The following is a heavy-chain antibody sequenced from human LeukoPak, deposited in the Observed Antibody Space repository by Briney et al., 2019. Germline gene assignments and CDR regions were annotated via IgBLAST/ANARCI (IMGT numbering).Heavy chain of an antibody. D-gene: IGHD2-2*01. V-gene: IGHV3-30*18. CDR2: ISHDGTKN. CDR1: GFTFSSYG. J-gene: IGHJ4*02. Sequence: GESLRLSCAVSGFTFSSYGIHWVRQAPGKGLEWVTFISHDGTKNYYADSVKGRFTVSRDNSKNTLYLQMDSLRADDTAVYYCAKDSSTWGNRYFDYWGQGTLVTVSS. CDR3: AKDSSTWGNRYFDY.